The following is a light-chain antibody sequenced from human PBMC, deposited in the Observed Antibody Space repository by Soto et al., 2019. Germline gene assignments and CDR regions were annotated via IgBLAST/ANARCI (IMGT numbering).Light chain of an antibody. J-gene: IGKJ1*01. V-gene: IGKV1-39*01. CDR2: DAF. Sequence: DIQMTQSPSSLAASVGDRVTITCRASQSISNSLNWSQQKPGKAPKLLIYDAFSLQSWVPSRFRSSGSGTDFTLTISSLQPEDVATYYCQQSYSTPCTFGQGTQVEIK. CDR3: QQSYSTPCT. CDR1: QSISNS.